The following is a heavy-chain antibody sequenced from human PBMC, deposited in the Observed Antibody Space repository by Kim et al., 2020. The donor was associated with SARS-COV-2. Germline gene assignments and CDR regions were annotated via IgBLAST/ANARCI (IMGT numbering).Heavy chain of an antibody. J-gene: IGHJ4*02. CDR3: ARDLLVCTNSVCSGRDY. Sequence: SETLSLTCTVSGGSISSYYWSWIRQPAGKGLEWIGRIYTSGSTNYNPSLKSRVTMSVDTSKNQFSLKLSSVTAADTAVYYCARDLLVCTNSVCSGRDYWGQGTLVTVSS. V-gene: IGHV4-4*07. CDR1: GGSISSYY. CDR2: IYTSGST. D-gene: IGHD2-8*01.